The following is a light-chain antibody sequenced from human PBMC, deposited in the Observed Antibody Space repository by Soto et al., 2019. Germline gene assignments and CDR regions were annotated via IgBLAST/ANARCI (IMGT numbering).Light chain of an antibody. CDR2: GAS. CDR3: QKYNSAPFT. J-gene: IGKJ3*01. Sequence: DLQMTQSPSSLSAAVGDRVTITCRASQGIGSYLAWYQQKPVKVPELLIYGASTLPSGVTSRFSGSGSGTDFTLTISSLQPEDVATYYWQKYNSAPFTFGPGTKVDIK. V-gene: IGKV1-27*01. CDR1: QGIGSY.